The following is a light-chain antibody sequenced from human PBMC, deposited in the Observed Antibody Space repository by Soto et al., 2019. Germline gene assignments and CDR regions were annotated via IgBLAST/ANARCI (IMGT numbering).Light chain of an antibody. J-gene: IGKJ3*01. CDR1: QSVSSY. CDR2: DAS. Sequence: EIVLTQSPATLSLSPGERATLSCRASQSVSSYLAWYQQKPGQAPRLLIYDASNRATGIPARFSGSGSGTDFTLTISSLEPEDFAVYYCKQPRFTFGPATKVDIK. V-gene: IGKV3-11*01. CDR3: KQPRFT.